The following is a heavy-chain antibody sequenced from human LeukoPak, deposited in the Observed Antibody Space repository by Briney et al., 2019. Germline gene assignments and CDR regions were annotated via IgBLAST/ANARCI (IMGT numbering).Heavy chain of an antibody. CDR1: GFTFSSYS. CDR3: ARDSDCSSTSCPYFD. D-gene: IGHD2-2*01. J-gene: IGHJ4*02. Sequence: GGSLRLSCAASGFTFSSYSMNWVRQAPGKGLEWVSSISSSSSYIYYADSVKGRFTISRDNAKNSLYLQMNSLRAEDTAVYYCARDSDCSSTSCPYFDWGQGTLVTVSS. V-gene: IGHV3-21*01. CDR2: ISSSSSYI.